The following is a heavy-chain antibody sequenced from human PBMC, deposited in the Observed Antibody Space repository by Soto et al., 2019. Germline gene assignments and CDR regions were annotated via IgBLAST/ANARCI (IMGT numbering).Heavy chain of an antibody. CDR1: GGSISSGDYY. D-gene: IGHD3-22*01. CDR2: IYYSGST. J-gene: IGHJ6*02. CDR3: ARGYHYYDSSGYHFPAPYSYYYGMDV. V-gene: IGHV4-30-4*01. Sequence: SETLSLTCTVSGGSISSGDYYWSWIRQPPGKGLEWIGYIYYSGSTYYNPSLKSRVTISVDTSKNQFSLKRSSVTAADTAVYYCARGYHYYDSSGYHFPAPYSYYYGMDVWGQGTTVTVSS.